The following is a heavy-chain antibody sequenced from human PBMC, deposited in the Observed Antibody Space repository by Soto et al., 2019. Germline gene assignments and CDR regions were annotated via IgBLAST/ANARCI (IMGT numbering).Heavy chain of an antibody. CDR1: GGSITTYY. D-gene: IGHD3-9*01. V-gene: IGHV4-4*07. J-gene: IGHJ4*02. Sequence: SLTCSVPGGSITTYYWSWIRQPAGKGLEWIGRIYTSGSTNYNPSLKSRVTMSVDTSKNQFSLKLSSVTAADTAVYYCARDRYYDILTGYQPFDYWGQGTLVTVSS. CDR2: IYTSGST. CDR3: ARDRYYDILTGYQPFDY.